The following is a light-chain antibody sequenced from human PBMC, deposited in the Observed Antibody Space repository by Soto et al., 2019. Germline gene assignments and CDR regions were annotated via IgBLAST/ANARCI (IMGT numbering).Light chain of an antibody. J-gene: IGKJ1*01. V-gene: IGKV1-5*01. CDR2: DAS. CDR3: QQYNTYSKT. CDR1: QSISNW. Sequence: DIQMTQSPSTLSASVGGRLTITCRASQSISNWLAWYQQRPGKAPKLLIFDASSLESGVPSRFSGSGSGTEFTLTISSLQPDDFATYYCQQYNTYSKTFGQGTKVDIK.